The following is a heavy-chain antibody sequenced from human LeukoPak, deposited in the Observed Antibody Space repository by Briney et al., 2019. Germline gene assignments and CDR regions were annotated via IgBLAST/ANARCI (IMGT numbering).Heavy chain of an antibody. J-gene: IGHJ4*02. V-gene: IGHV3-7*01. CDR3: AKAPVTTCRGAYCYPFDY. D-gene: IGHD2-21*01. CDR2: MKGDGSHI. Sequence: GGSLRLSCAASGFNFGNFWMSWVRQAPGRGLQWVASMKGDGSHIYYVDSVKGRFTISRDNAKSSLYLQMNSLRAEDTAVYYCAKAPVTTCRGAYCYPFDYWGQGTLVTVSS. CDR1: GFNFGNFW.